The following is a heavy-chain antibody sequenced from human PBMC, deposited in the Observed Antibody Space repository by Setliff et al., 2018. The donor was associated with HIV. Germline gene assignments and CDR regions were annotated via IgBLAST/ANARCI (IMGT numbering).Heavy chain of an antibody. Sequence: SETLSLTCTVSGDSIKGPWWWSWIRQPAGKRLEWIGRTYTSENTNYNPSFKSRVTISVDVSKNQFYLKLSSVTAADTAVYYCAREYSSSSANWYFDLWGRGTLVTVSS. V-gene: IGHV4-4*07. CDR2: TYTSENT. CDR1: GDSIKGPW. J-gene: IGHJ2*01. CDR3: AREYSSSSANWYFDL. D-gene: IGHD6-6*01.